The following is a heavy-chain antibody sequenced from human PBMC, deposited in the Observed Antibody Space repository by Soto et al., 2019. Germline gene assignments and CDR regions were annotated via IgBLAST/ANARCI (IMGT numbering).Heavy chain of an antibody. Sequence: QXLSCSVSAFSFSSYFMYWVLQAPGKGLEYVSVISSNGGSTYYADSVKGRFTISRDNSKNTLYLQMSSLRAEDTAVYYCVKGSYDFWSGGVSWGQGTLVTVSS. J-gene: IGHJ4*02. CDR2: ISSNGGST. CDR3: VKGSYDFWSGGVS. D-gene: IGHD3-3*01. CDR1: AFSFSSYF. V-gene: IGHV3-64D*06.